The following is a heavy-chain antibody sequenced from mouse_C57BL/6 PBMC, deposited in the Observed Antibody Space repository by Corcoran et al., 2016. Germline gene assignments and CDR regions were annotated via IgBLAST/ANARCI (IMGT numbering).Heavy chain of an antibody. D-gene: IGHD2-1*01. CDR3: ANYGNYVYFDV. CDR2: INTYSGVP. Sequence: QIQLVQSGPELKKPGETVKISCKASGYTFTTYGMSWVKQAPGKGLKWMGWINTYSGVPTYADDFKGRFAFSLETSASNAYLQINNLKNEDTATYFCANYGNYVYFDVWGTGTTVTVSS. CDR1: GYTFTTYG. J-gene: IGHJ1*03. V-gene: IGHV9-3*01.